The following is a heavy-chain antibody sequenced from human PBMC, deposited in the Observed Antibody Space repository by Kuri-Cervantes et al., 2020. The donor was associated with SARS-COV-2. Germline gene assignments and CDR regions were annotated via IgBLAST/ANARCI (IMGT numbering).Heavy chain of an antibody. J-gene: IGHJ4*02. Sequence: ASVKVSCKASGYTFTDNQIHWVRQAPGQGLEYMGWITPKTGATHYAQKFQGRVTMARDTSISTAYMELSRLRSDDTAVYYCARVPTFHSYSSSPPFDYWGQGTLVTVSS. CDR2: ITPKTGAT. D-gene: IGHD6-13*01. CDR1: GYTFTDNQ. CDR3: ARVPTFHSYSSSPPFDY. V-gene: IGHV1-2*02.